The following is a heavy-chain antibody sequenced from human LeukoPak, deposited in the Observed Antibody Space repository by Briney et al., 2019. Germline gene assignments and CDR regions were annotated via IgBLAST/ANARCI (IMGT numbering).Heavy chain of an antibody. J-gene: IGHJ3*02. Sequence: GGSLRLSCAASGFTFSSYAMSWLRQAPGKGLEWVSGISGSGGSTNYADSVKGRFTISRDNSKNTLYLQMNSLRAEDRAVYYCAKIAGYIADAFDIWGQGTMVTVSS. V-gene: IGHV3-23*01. D-gene: IGHD5-12*01. CDR1: GFTFSSYA. CDR2: ISGSGGST. CDR3: AKIAGYIADAFDI.